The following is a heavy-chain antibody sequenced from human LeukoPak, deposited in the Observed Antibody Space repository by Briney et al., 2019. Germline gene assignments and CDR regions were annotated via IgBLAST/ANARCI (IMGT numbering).Heavy chain of an antibody. D-gene: IGHD3-3*01. Sequence: ASVKVFCKASGYTFTSYDIDWVRQATGQGLEWMGWMNPNSGNTGYAQKFQGGVTITRNTSISTAYMELSSLRSEDTAVYYCARVGHYDFWSGPNYYYYYYMDVWGKGTTVTVSS. CDR2: MNPNSGNT. V-gene: IGHV1-8*03. CDR3: ARVGHYDFWSGPNYYYYYYMDV. J-gene: IGHJ6*03. CDR1: GYTFTSYD.